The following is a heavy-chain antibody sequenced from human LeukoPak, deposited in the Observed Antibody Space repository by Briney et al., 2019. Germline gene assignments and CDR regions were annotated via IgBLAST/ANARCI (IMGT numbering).Heavy chain of an antibody. D-gene: IGHD3-9*01. CDR3: AKDQYYDILTGYFGY. CDR2: ISWNSGSI. J-gene: IGHJ4*02. Sequence: GGSLRLSCAASGFTFDDYAMHWVRQAPGKGLEWVSGISWNSGSIGYADSVKGRFTISRDNAKNSLYLQMNSLRAEDTALYYCAKDQYYDILTGYFGYWGQGTLVTVSS. CDR1: GFTFDDYA. V-gene: IGHV3-9*01.